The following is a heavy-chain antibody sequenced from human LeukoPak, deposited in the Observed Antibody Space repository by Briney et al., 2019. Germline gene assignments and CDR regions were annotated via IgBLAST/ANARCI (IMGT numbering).Heavy chain of an antibody. CDR1: GGSISSYY. Sequence: SETLSLTCTVSGGSISSYYWSWIRQPPGKGLEWIAEINHSGSTNYNPTLKSRVTLSVDWSKNQFSLKVSSVTAADTAVYYCARVRYYDSSGYKNWGQGTLVTVSS. D-gene: IGHD3-22*01. J-gene: IGHJ4*02. V-gene: IGHV4-34*01. CDR2: INHSGST. CDR3: ARVRYYDSSGYKN.